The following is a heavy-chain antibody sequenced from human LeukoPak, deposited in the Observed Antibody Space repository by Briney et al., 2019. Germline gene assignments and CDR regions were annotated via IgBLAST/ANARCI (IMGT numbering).Heavy chain of an antibody. CDR2: IHSSGGT. Sequence: SETLSLTCSVSGGSISGYYWGWIRQPPGQTLEWIGYIHSSGGTYYNPSLKGRVTISVDTSKNQFSLKLSSVTAADTAVYYCARINPLRGYSYGYIYYYYYYMDVWGKGTTVTVSS. D-gene: IGHD5-18*01. CDR3: ARINPLRGYSYGYIYYYYYYMDV. CDR1: GGSISGYY. J-gene: IGHJ6*03. V-gene: IGHV4-4*09.